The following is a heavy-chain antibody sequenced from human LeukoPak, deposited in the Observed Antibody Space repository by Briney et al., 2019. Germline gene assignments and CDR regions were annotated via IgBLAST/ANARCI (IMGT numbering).Heavy chain of an antibody. Sequence: GGSLRLSCAASGFSFRTCWMSWVRQAPGKGLEWVANIKQDGSEKNYLDSVKGRFTISRDNAKNSLDLQMNSLRAEDTAVYYCARSGSSMEYWGQGTLVTVSS. V-gene: IGHV3-7*01. J-gene: IGHJ4*02. CDR2: IKQDGSEK. D-gene: IGHD3-10*01. CDR1: GFSFRTCW. CDR3: ARSGSSMEY.